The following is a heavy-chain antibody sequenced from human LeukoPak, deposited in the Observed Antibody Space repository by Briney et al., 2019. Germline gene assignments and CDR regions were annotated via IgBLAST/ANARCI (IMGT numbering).Heavy chain of an antibody. CDR3: AKMDQKLPTQACGVDY. J-gene: IGHJ4*02. CDR2: TSGSGGST. CDR1: GFTFSSYA. Sequence: GGSLRLSCAASGFTFSSYAMSWVRQAPGKGLEWVSATSGSGGSTYYADSVKGRFTISRDNSKNTLYLQMNSLRAEDTAVYYCAKMDQKLPTQACGVDYWGQGTLVTVSS. D-gene: IGHD2-15*01. V-gene: IGHV3-23*01.